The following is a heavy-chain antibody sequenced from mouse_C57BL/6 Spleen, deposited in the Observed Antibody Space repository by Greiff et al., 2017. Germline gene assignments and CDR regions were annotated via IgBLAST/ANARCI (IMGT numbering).Heavy chain of an antibody. CDR2: ISSGGSYT. J-gene: IGHJ2*01. CDR3: ARHYYGSSYDYYFDY. D-gene: IGHD1-1*01. Sequence: SGGDLVKPGGSLKLSCAASGFTFSSYGMSWVRQTPDKRLEWVATISSGGSYTYYPDSVKGRFTISRDNAKNTLYLQMSSLKSEDTAMYYCARHYYGSSYDYYFDYWGQGTTLTVSS. CDR1: GFTFSSYG. V-gene: IGHV5-6*01.